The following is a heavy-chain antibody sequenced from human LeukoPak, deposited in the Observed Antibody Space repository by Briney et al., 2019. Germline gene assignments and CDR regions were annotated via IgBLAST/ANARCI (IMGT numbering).Heavy chain of an antibody. V-gene: IGHV4-39*01. J-gene: IGHJ4*02. Sequence: PSETLSLTCTVSGGSIGTYYWGWIRQPPGKGLEWIGSIYYSGSTYYNPSLKSRVAISVDTSKNQFSLKLNSVTAADTAVYYCARQGVLWTPRDWGQGALVTVSS. CDR1: GGSIGTYY. D-gene: IGHD3-10*01. CDR2: IYYSGST. CDR3: ARQGVLWTPRD.